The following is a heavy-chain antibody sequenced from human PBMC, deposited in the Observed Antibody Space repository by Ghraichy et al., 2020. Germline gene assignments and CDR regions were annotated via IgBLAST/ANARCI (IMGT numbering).Heavy chain of an antibody. Sequence: SETLSLTCTVSGGSVSSGSYYWSWIRQPPGKGLEWIGYIYYSGSTNYNPSLKSRVTISVDTSKNQFSLKLSSVTAADTAVYYCARATYGDYVYRPYDAFDIWGQGTMVTVSS. J-gene: IGHJ3*02. V-gene: IGHV4-61*01. CDR3: ARATYGDYVYRPYDAFDI. CDR1: GGSVSSGSYY. D-gene: IGHD4-17*01. CDR2: IYYSGST.